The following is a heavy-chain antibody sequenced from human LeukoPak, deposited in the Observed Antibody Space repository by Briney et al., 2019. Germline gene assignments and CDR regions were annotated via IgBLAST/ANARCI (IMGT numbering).Heavy chain of an antibody. V-gene: IGHV3-7*01. J-gene: IGHJ4*02. CDR2: IKQDGSEK. CDR3: EAAAGTLHY. D-gene: IGHD6-13*01. CDR1: GFTFSSYW. Sequence: PGGSLRLSCAASGFTFSSYWMSWVRQAPGKGLEWVANIKQDGSEKYYVDSVKGRFTISGDNAKNSMYLQMNSLRAEDTAVYYCEAAAGTLHYWGQGTLVTVSS.